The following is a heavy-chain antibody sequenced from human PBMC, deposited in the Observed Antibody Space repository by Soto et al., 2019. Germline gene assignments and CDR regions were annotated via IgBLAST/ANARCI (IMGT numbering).Heavy chain of an antibody. J-gene: IGHJ4*02. CDR1: GYTFSSYW. CDR2: VNGDGSST. CDR3: ARVMANLPWYFDY. Sequence: LRLSCAASGYTFSSYWMHWVRQAPGKGLVWVSRVNGDGSSTSYADPVKGRFTISRDNAKNTVHLQMDSLRAEDTAVYYCARVMANLPWYFDYWGQGTLVTVSS. D-gene: IGHD2-8*01. V-gene: IGHV3-74*01.